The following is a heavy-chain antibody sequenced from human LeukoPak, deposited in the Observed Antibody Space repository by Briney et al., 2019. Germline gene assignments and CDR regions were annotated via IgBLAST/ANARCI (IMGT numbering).Heavy chain of an antibody. V-gene: IGHV3-23*01. CDR3: AKDLLYCYGSGDAFDI. CDR1: GFTFSSYA. J-gene: IGHJ3*02. D-gene: IGHD3-10*01. CDR2: ISGSGGST. Sequence: GGSLRLSCAASGFTFSSYAMSWVRQAPGKGLEWVSAISGSGGSTYYADSVKGRFTISRDNSKNTLYLQMNSLRAEDTAVYYCAKDLLYCYGSGDAFDIWGQGTMVTVSS.